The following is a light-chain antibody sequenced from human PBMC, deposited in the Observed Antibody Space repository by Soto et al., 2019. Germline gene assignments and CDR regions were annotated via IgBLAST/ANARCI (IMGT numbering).Light chain of an antibody. CDR2: EVT. V-gene: IGLV2-14*01. Sequence: QSALSQPASVSGSPGQSITISCTGTSSDFGTYDHVSWYQQHPGKAPKLMIHEVTNRPSGVSNRFSGSKSGNTASLTISGLQAGDEADYYCSSYASSSTHVLFGGGTKLTVL. J-gene: IGLJ2*01. CDR3: SSYASSSTHVL. CDR1: SSDFGTYDH.